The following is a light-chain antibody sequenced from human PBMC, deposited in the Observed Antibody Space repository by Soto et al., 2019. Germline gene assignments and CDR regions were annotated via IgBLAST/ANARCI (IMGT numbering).Light chain of an antibody. CDR3: QHYHTWPYT. CDR1: QSVSSN. CDR2: GAS. V-gene: IGKV3-15*01. J-gene: IGKJ2*01. Sequence: EIAMTQSPVTLSVSPGERATLSCRASQSVSSNLAWYQQKPGQAPRLLIYGASTRATGIPARFGGSGSGTEFTLTISSVQSEDFAVYYCQHYHTWPYTFGQGTKLEIK.